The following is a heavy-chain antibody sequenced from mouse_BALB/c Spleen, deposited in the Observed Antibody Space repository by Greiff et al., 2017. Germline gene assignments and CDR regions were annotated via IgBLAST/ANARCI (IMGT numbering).Heavy chain of an antibody. D-gene: IGHD3-3*01. Sequence: VHVKQSGPELVKPGASVKMSCKASGYTFTSYVMHWVKQKPGQGLEWIGYINPYNDGTKYNEKFKGKATLTSDKSSSTAYMELSSLTSEDSAVYYCARRASRGYFDVWGAGTTVTVSS. CDR3: ARRASRGYFDV. J-gene: IGHJ1*01. CDR2: INPYNDGT. V-gene: IGHV1-14*01. CDR1: GYTFTSYV.